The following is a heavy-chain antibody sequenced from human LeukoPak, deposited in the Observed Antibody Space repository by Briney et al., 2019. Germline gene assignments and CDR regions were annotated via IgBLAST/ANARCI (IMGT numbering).Heavy chain of an antibody. Sequence: SQTLSLTCTVSGVSISSSGYYWTWIRQPPGKGLEWIGYIYHSGSTNYNPSLKSRVTISVDTSKNQFSLKLSSVTAADTAVYYCARGPDPILRHTMVRGVHFDYWGQGTLVTVSS. J-gene: IGHJ4*02. CDR1: GVSISSSGYY. D-gene: IGHD3-10*01. CDR3: ARGPDPILRHTMVRGVHFDY. CDR2: IYHSGST. V-gene: IGHV4-30-2*01.